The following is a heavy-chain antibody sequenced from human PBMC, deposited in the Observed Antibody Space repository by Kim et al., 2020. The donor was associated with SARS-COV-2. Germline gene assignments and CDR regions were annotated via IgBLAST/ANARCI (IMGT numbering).Heavy chain of an antibody. CDR2: ISYDGSNK. Sequence: GGSLRLSCAASGFTFSSYGMHWVRQAPGKGLEWVAVISYDGSNKYYADSVKGRFTISRDNSKNTLYLQMNSLRAEDTAVYYCARDRGGATSRIAVAARGGYFDYWGQGTLVTVSS. V-gene: IGHV3-33*05. D-gene: IGHD6-19*01. J-gene: IGHJ4*02. CDR3: ARDRGGATSRIAVAARGGYFDY. CDR1: GFTFSSYG.